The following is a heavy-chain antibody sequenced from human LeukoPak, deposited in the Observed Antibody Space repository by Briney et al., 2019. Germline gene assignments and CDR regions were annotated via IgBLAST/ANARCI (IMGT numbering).Heavy chain of an antibody. CDR1: RFTFSTYS. Sequence: GGSLRLSCAASRFTFSTYSMNWVRQAPGKGLEWVSSISSSGSYIYYADSVKGRFTISRDNAKNSLYLQMNSLRAEDTAVYYCAELGITMIGGVWGKGTTVTISS. V-gene: IGHV3-21*01. J-gene: IGHJ6*04. CDR2: ISSSGSYI. D-gene: IGHD3-10*02. CDR3: AELGITMIGGV.